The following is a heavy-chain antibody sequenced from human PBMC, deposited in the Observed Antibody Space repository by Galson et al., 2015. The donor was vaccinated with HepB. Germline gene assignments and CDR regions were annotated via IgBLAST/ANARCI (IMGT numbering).Heavy chain of an antibody. J-gene: IGHJ4*02. Sequence: SVKVSCKASGGAFSSYTLNWVRQAPGQGLEWMGRIIPILSTADYAQKFQGRVTITADTSTSTAYMELSRLRSEDTAHYYCAREVYSYGNYFDSWGQGTLITVSS. D-gene: IGHD5-18*01. CDR3: AREVYSYGNYFDS. V-gene: IGHV1-69*08. CDR2: IIPILSTA. CDR1: GGAFSSYT.